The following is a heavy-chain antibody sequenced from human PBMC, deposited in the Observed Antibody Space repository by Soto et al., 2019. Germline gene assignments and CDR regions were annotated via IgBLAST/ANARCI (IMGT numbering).Heavy chain of an antibody. J-gene: IGHJ3*02. CDR1: GGSISSYY. CDR2: IYYSGST. D-gene: IGHD6-13*01. Sequence: SETLSLTCTVSGGSISSYYWSWIRQPPGKGLEWIGYIYYSGSTNYNPSLKSRVTISVDTSKNQFSLKLSSVTAADTAVYYCARGGIAAAGTTGAFDIWGQGTMVTVSS. V-gene: IGHV4-59*01. CDR3: ARGGIAAAGTTGAFDI.